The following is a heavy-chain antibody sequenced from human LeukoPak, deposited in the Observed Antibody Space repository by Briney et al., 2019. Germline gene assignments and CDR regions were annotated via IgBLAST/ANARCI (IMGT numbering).Heavy chain of an antibody. CDR3: AKGAHYYGSGSYSGGYFDY. CDR1: GFTFSSYA. V-gene: IGHV3-30-3*01. D-gene: IGHD3-10*01. J-gene: IGHJ4*02. Sequence: GGSLRLSCAASGFTFSSYAMHWDRQAPGKGLEWVAVISYDGSNKYYADSVKGRFTISRDNSKNTLYLQMNSLRAEDTAVYYCAKGAHYYGSGSYSGGYFDYWGQGTLVTVSS. CDR2: ISYDGSNK.